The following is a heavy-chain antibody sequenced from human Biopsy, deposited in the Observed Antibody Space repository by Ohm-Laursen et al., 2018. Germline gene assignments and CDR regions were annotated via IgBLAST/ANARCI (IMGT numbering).Heavy chain of an antibody. CDR2: TSPNTGNT. Sequence: ASVKVSCKASGYTFTSHDINWVRQATGQGLEWMGWTSPNTGNTVYAQRFQDRVTMTSDTSTGTAYMELTSLTSDDTAVYFCARWETTLGRSLDSWGQGTLVAVSS. CDR3: ARWETTLGRSLDS. V-gene: IGHV1-8*01. J-gene: IGHJ4*02. D-gene: IGHD1-26*01. CDR1: GYTFTSHD.